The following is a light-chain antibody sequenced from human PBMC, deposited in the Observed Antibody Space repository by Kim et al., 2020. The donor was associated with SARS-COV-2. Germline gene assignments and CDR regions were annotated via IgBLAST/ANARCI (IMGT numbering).Light chain of an antibody. Sequence: PGQSITISCTGTSSDVGSYNLGSWYQQHPGKAPNLMIYEVSKRPSGVSNRFSGSKSGNTASLTISGLQAEDEADYYCCSYAGKGVVFGGGTQLTVL. V-gene: IGLV2-23*02. CDR2: EVS. J-gene: IGLJ2*01. CDR3: CSYAGKGVV. CDR1: SSDVGSYNL.